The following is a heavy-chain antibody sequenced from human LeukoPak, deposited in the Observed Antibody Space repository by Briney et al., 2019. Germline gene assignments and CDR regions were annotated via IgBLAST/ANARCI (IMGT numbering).Heavy chain of an antibody. CDR3: AKGDILWFGELLDY. V-gene: IGHV3-30*18. J-gene: IGHJ4*02. CDR2: ISYDGSNK. Sequence: GRSLRLSCAASGFTFSSYGMHWVRQAPGKGLEGVAVISYDGSNKYYADSVKGRFTISRDNSKNTLYLQMNSLRAEDTAVYYCAKGDILWFGELLDYWGQGTLVTVSS. D-gene: IGHD3-10*01. CDR1: GFTFSSYG.